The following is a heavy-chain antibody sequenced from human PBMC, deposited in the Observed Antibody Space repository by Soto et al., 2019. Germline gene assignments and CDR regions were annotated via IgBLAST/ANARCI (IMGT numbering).Heavy chain of an antibody. D-gene: IGHD2-2*01. CDR1: GGSISSYY. CDR2: IHYSGST. Sequence: QVQLQESGPGLVKPSETLSLTCTVSGGSISSYYWSWIRQSPGEGLEWIGYIHYSGSTKSNPSLKSRVTISVATSRNQVSLKLSSVTAADSAVYFSARARYQLLHPYYYGMDVWGQGTTVTVSS. CDR3: ARARYQLLHPYYYGMDV. J-gene: IGHJ6*02. V-gene: IGHV4-59*01.